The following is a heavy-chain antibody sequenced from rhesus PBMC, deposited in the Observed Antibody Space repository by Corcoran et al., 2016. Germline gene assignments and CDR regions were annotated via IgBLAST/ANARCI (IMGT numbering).Heavy chain of an antibody. D-gene: IGHD6-25*01. J-gene: IGHJ4*01. CDR1: GGSISDDYY. Sequence: QVQLQESGPGLVKPSETQSLTCAVSGGSISDDYYWSWIRQPPGKGPEWIGYIYGSGGGTNYSPSLKNRVTISLDTSKNQFSLKLSSVTAADTAVYYCASLIAAAYFDYWGQGVLVTVSS. CDR2: IYGSGGGT. V-gene: IGHV4-106*01. CDR3: ASLIAAAYFDY.